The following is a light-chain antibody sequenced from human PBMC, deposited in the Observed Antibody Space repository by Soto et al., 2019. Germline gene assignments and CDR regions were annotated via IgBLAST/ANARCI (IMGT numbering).Light chain of an antibody. J-gene: IGKJ4*01. Sequence: EIVLTQSPGTLSLSPGERATLSCRASQSISSYYLAWYQQKPGQAPRLLIYTASSRATGIPDRFSGSGSGTEFPLTISRLEPEHFAVYYCQQYSSSSPLTFGGGTKVEIK. CDR3: QQYSSSSPLT. V-gene: IGKV3-20*01. CDR1: QSISSYY. CDR2: TAS.